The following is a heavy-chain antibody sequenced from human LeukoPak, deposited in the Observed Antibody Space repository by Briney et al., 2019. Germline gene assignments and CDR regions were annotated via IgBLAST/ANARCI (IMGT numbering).Heavy chain of an antibody. J-gene: IGHJ4*02. D-gene: IGHD3-22*01. CDR3: TTGPLRISMIVIDY. Sequence: PGGSLRLSCAASGFTFSNAWMSWVRQAPGKGLEWVGRIKTKIEGGTTDYAAPVKGRFTISRNDSKNTLYLQMNSLKTEDTAVYYCTTGPLRISMIVIDYWGQGTLVTVSS. CDR1: GFTFSNAW. CDR2: IKTKIEGGTT. V-gene: IGHV3-15*01.